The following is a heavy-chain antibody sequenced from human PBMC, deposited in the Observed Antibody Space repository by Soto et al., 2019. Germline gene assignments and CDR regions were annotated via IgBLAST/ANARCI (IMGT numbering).Heavy chain of an antibody. J-gene: IGHJ4*02. D-gene: IGHD2-21*02. CDR1: GFTFSSYA. CDR3: AKEGGDHHYPLDY. V-gene: IGHV3-23*01. Sequence: EVQLLESGGGLVQPGGSLRLSCAASGFTFSSYAMSWVRQAPGKGLEWVSAISGSGGSTYYADSVKGRFTISRDNSKNTLYLQINSLRAEDTAVSYCAKEGGDHHYPLDYWGQGTLVTVSS. CDR2: ISGSGGST.